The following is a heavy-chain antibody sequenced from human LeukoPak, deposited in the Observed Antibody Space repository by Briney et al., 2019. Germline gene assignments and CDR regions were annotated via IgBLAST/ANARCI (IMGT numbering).Heavy chain of an antibody. V-gene: IGHV4-39*02. D-gene: IGHD6-6*01. CDR1: GGSISSSSYY. CDR2: IYYSGST. J-gene: IGHJ3*02. Sequence: SETLSLTCTVSGGSISSSSYYWGWIRQPPGKGLEWIGSIYYSGSTYYNPSLKSRATISVDTSKNQFSLKLSSVTAADTAVYYCARESFEYSSLTDAFDIWGQGTMVTVSS. CDR3: ARESFEYSSLTDAFDI.